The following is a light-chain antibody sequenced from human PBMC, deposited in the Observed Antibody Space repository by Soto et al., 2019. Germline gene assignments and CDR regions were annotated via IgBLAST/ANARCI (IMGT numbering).Light chain of an antibody. CDR1: QSVSSSY. V-gene: IGKV3-20*01. CDR3: QQYGSLYP. CDR2: GAS. Sequence: IGLTQAPGTLSLSPGERATLSCRASQSVSSSYLAWYQQKPGQAPRLLIYGASSRATGIRDRFSGSGSGADFTLPSSRLEPGDFAVYYFQQYGSLYPFGQGTKLEIK. J-gene: IGKJ2*01.